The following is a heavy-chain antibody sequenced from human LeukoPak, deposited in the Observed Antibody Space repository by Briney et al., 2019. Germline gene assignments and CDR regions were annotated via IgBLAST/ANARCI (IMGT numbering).Heavy chain of an antibody. J-gene: IGHJ4*02. Sequence: GGSLRLSCAASGFTFSSFSMSWVRQLPGKGLEWVSTISRSSHSIYYADSVKGRFTISRDNAKNSLFLQMDSLRAEDTAVYYCAREATITDYWGQGTLVTVSS. V-gene: IGHV3-21*01. D-gene: IGHD5-12*01. CDR2: ISRSSHSI. CDR3: AREATITDY. CDR1: GFTFSSFS.